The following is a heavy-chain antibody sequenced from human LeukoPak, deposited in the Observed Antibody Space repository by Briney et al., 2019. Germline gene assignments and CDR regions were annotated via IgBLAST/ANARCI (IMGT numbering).Heavy chain of an antibody. CDR1: GITLSNYG. Sequence: GGSLRFSCAVSGITLSNYGMSWVRQAPGKGLERVAGISGGAGGTTYADSVKGRFTISRDDSKNTLYLQMNSLRAEDTAVYYCARVRYGELDVWGQGTTVTVSS. D-gene: IGHD4-17*01. V-gene: IGHV3-23*01. CDR3: ARVRYGELDV. J-gene: IGHJ6*02. CDR2: ISGGAGGT.